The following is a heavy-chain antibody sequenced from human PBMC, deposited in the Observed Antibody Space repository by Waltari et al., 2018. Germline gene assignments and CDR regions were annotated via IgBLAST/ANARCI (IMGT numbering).Heavy chain of an antibody. Sequence: QVQLNQWGAGVLKPSETLSLTCAVYGESFSDHFWTWIRQPPGKGLEWIGQMNHRGSGTDNPSLKNRVTISVDTSMNQFSLMMTSLTAAYTAVYYCARAPSFHYGVFSVPLTLDYWSQGTMVFVSS. CDR1: GESFSDHF. V-gene: IGHV4-34*01. D-gene: IGHD4-17*01. CDR2: MNHRGSG. J-gene: IGHJ3*01. CDR3: ARAPSFHYGVFSVPLTLDY.